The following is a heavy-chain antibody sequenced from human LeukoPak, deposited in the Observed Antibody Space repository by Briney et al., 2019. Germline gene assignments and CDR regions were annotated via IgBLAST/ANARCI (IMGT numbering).Heavy chain of an antibody. V-gene: IGHV3-21*01. CDR3: ARYSGGHAFDI. CDR1: GGSISSTN. J-gene: IGHJ3*02. D-gene: IGHD6-19*01. Sequence: PSETLSLTCGVSGGSISSTNWWTWVRQPPGEGLEWVSYISSSSSYIYYADSVKGRFTISRDNAKNSLYLQMNSLRAEDTAVYYCARYSGGHAFDIWGQGTMVTVSS. CDR2: ISSSSSYI.